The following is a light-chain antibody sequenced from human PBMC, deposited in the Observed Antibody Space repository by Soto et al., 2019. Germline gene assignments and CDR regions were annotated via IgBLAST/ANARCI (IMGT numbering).Light chain of an antibody. V-gene: IGKV3D-15*01. Sequence: EIVMTQSPATLSVSPGXRATLPCRASQSVSSNLAWYQQKPGQAPSLLIYDISARATGIPTRFSGSGSGTEFTLTISSLQSEDFAVYYCQQYNDWPLTFGGGTKVDIK. CDR1: QSVSSN. CDR2: DIS. J-gene: IGKJ4*01. CDR3: QQYNDWPLT.